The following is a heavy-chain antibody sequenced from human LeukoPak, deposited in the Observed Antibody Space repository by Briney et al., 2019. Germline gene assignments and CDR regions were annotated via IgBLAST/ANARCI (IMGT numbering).Heavy chain of an antibody. V-gene: IGHV3-53*01. CDR2: IYSGGST. J-gene: IGHJ4*02. CDR3: ARVDCSSTSCYRPFFDY. Sequence: GGSLRLSCAASGFTVSSNYMSWVRQAPGKGLEWVSVIYSGGSTYYADSVKGRFTISRDNSKDTLYLQMNSLRAEDTAVYYCARVDCSSTSCYRPFFDYWGQGTLVTVSS. CDR1: GFTVSSNY. D-gene: IGHD2-2*01.